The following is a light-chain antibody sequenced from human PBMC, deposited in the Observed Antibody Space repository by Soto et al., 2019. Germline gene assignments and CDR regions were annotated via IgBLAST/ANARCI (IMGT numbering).Light chain of an antibody. CDR2: EGS. Sequence: QSVLTQPASVSGSPGQSITISCTGTSSDVGSYNLVSWYQQHPGKAPKLMIYEGSKRPSGVSNRFSGSKSGNTASLTFSGLQAEDEADYYCSSHTSSGSLVFGTGTKVTVL. J-gene: IGLJ1*01. V-gene: IGLV2-14*02. CDR3: SSHTSSGSLV. CDR1: SSDVGSYNL.